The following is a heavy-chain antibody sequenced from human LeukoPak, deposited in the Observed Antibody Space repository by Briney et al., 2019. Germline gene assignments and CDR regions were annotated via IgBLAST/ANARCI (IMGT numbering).Heavy chain of an antibody. CDR2: INHSGST. CDR1: GGSFSGYY. D-gene: IGHD3-22*01. V-gene: IGHV4-34*01. Sequence: SETLSLTCAVYGGSFSGYYWSWIRQPPGKGLEWIGEINHSGSTNYNPSLKSRVTISVDTSKNQFSLKLSSVTAADMAVYYCATYYYDSSGYYDFYYWGQGTLVTVSS. J-gene: IGHJ4*02. CDR3: ATYYYDSSGYYDFYY.